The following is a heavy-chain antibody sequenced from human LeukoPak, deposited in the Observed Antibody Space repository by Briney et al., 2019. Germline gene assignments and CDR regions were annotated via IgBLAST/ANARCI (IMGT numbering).Heavy chain of an antibody. D-gene: IGHD3/OR15-3a*01. Sequence: PGGSLRLTCAVSGFTITSWSMNWVRQAPGKGLEWLSYISSGSSPIYYADSVKGRFTISRDYAKNLVYLQMNSLRAEDTAVYYCTYLRTPYYNDKWLDPWGQGALVTVSS. V-gene: IGHV3-48*04. J-gene: IGHJ5*02. CDR2: ISSGSSPI. CDR1: GFTITSWS. CDR3: TYLRTPYYNDKWLDP.